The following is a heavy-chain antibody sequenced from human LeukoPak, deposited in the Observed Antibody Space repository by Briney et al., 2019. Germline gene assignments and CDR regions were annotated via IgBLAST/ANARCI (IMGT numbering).Heavy chain of an antibody. Sequence: KPSETLSLTCTVSGXSISSYYWSWIRQPPGKGLEWIGYIYYSGSTNYNPSLKSRVTISVDTSKNQFSLKLSSVTAADTAVYYCARGNAGDYWGQGTLVTVSS. V-gene: IGHV4-59*01. CDR1: GXSISSYY. CDR3: ARGNAGDY. D-gene: IGHD1-1*01. CDR2: IYYSGST. J-gene: IGHJ4*02.